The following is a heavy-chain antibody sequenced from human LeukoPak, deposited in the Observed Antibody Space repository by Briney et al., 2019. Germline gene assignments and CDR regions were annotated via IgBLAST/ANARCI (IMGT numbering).Heavy chain of an antibody. Sequence: GASVKVSCKASGYTFTSYGISWVRQAPGQGLEWMGWISAYNGNTNYAQKLQGRVTMTTDTSTSTAYMELRSLRSDDTAVYYCARDHNRRWGPLPYNWNDVVPPDFDYWGQGTLVTVSS. J-gene: IGHJ4*02. CDR3: ARDHNRRWGPLPYNWNDVVPPDFDY. CDR1: GYTFTSYG. CDR2: ISAYNGNT. D-gene: IGHD1-20*01. V-gene: IGHV1-18*01.